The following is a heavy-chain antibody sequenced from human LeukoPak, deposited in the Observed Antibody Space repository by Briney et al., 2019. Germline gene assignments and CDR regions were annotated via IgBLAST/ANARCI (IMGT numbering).Heavy chain of an antibody. Sequence: GGSLRLSCAASGFTFSSYAMHWVRQTPGKGLEYVSAISSNGDSTYSANCVKGRFIISRDNSKNMLYLQMGSLRPEDMAMYYCARPGRDCYNYDAFDIWGQGTMVTVSS. CDR2: ISSNGDST. V-gene: IGHV3-64*01. CDR3: ARPGRDCYNYDAFDI. CDR1: GFTFSSYA. J-gene: IGHJ3*02. D-gene: IGHD5-24*01.